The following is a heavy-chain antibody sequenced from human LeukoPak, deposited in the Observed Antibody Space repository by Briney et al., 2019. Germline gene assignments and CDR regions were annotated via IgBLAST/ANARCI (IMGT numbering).Heavy chain of an antibody. CDR1: GGSISSYY. J-gene: IGHJ4*02. CDR3: ASSSLHVVPFDY. Sequence: SETLSLTCTVSGGSISSYYWSWIRQPPGKGLEWIGYIYYNGSTKYNPSLKSRVTISVDTSKNQFSLKLSSVTAADTAVYYCASSSLHVVPFDYWGQGTLVTVSS. V-gene: IGHV4-59*08. CDR2: IYYNGST. D-gene: IGHD6-19*01.